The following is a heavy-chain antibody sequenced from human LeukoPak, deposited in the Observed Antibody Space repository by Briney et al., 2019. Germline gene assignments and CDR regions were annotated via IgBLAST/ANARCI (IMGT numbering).Heavy chain of an antibody. CDR1: ATPFSDYW. D-gene: IGHD1-14*01. V-gene: IGHV5-51*01. CDR3: ARREMITHNAFDI. Sequence: GESLKISCQGSATPFSDYWIGWVRQMPGKGLEWMGVIYPDDSQTTYSPSFERQVTISADKSINTAYLQWNSLKATDTAMYYCARREMITHNAFDIWGQGTMVTVSA. J-gene: IGHJ3*02. CDR2: IYPDDSQT.